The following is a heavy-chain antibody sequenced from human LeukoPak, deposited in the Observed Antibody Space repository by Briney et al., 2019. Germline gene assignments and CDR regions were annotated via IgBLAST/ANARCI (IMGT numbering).Heavy chain of an antibody. Sequence: GGSLRLSCAASGFTFSNYDMHWVRQAPGKGLEWVAFIRYDGSNKYYADSVKGRFTISRDNSKNTLYLQMNSLRAEDTAVYYCARAPSGYSYGSFDYWGQGTLVTVSS. CDR1: GFTFSNYD. J-gene: IGHJ4*02. D-gene: IGHD5-18*01. CDR2: IRYDGSNK. V-gene: IGHV3-30*02. CDR3: ARAPSGYSYGSFDY.